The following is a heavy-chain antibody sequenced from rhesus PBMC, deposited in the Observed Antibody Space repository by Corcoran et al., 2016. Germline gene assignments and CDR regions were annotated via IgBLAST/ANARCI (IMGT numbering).Heavy chain of an antibody. Sequence: VQLVQSGAEVKKPGASVNISCKASGYTFTDYYLHWVRQVPGRGLEWMGRFDPKDGEAIHAQKFQDRVTITAETCTNTAYMELSSLRSEDTAVYYCAAVKAAAGPGCGLDSWGQGVVVTVSS. CDR2: FDPKDGEA. V-gene: IGHV1-111*02. D-gene: IGHD6S26*01. J-gene: IGHJ6*01. CDR1: GYTFTDYY. CDR3: AAVKAAAGPGCGLDS.